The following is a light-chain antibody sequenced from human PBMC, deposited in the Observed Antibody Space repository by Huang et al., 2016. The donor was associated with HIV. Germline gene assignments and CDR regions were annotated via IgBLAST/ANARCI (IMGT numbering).Light chain of an antibody. V-gene: IGKV3-11*01. Sequence: EIVLTQSPATLSLSPGERATLSCRASQSVSIYLAWYQQKPGQAPMLLIYDASTRATGIPARVSGSGSETDSTLTISSLEPEDVAVYYCQQRLHWRALTFGGGTKVELK. CDR2: DAS. J-gene: IGKJ4*01. CDR1: QSVSIY. CDR3: QQRLHWRALT.